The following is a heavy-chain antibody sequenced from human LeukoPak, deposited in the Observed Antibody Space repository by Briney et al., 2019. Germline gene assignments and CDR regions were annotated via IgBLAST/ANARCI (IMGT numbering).Heavy chain of an antibody. J-gene: IGHJ3*02. CDR3: ARVTDAFDI. CDR2: IYYSGST. Sequence: SETLSLTCTVSGGSISSYYWRWIRQPPGKGLEWIGYIYYSGSTNYNPSLKSRVTISVDTSKNQFSLKLSSVTAADTAVYYCARVTDAFDIWGQGTMVTVSS. CDR1: GGSISSYY. V-gene: IGHV4-59*01.